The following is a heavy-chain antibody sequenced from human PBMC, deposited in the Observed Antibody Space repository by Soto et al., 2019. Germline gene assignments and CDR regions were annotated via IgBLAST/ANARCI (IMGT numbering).Heavy chain of an antibody. Sequence: SETLSLTCTVSDDSVTGSSYYWSWVRQPPGKGLEWIGYIYYRDNTNYNPSLKSRVTISVDTSKNQFSLKLSSVTAADTAVYYCARQGLRLGIEVYYYYGMDVWGQGTTVTVSS. CDR3: ARQGLRLGIEVYYYYGMDV. CDR2: IYYRDNT. V-gene: IGHV4-61*01. J-gene: IGHJ6*02. CDR1: DDSVTGSSYY. D-gene: IGHD7-27*01.